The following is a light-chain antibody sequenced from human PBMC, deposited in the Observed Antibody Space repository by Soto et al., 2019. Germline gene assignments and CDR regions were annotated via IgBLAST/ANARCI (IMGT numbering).Light chain of an antibody. CDR3: QQYNSYSWT. CDR2: DAS. CDR1: QSISTF. Sequence: DIQMTQSPSTLSESIGDRATLTCRASQSISTFLAWYQQKPGQAPRLLIYDASSWATGVPARFSGSGSGTEFTLTISSLQPDDFATYYCQQYNSYSWTFGQGTKVDIK. J-gene: IGKJ1*01. V-gene: IGKV1-5*01.